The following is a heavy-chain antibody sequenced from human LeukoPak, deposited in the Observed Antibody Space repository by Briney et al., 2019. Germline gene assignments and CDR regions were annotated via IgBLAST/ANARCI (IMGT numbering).Heavy chain of an antibody. D-gene: IGHD2-2*02. Sequence: GGSRRCSCAASGVTCRGYRMNWVGQASVKELEWVSYISSSSSTIYYADSVRGRFTISRDNAKNSLYLQMNSLRAEDAAVYYCAREVCSSTSCHIDYWGQGTLVTVSS. CDR1: GVTCRGYR. V-gene: IGHV3-48*01. J-gene: IGHJ4*02. CDR2: ISSSSSTI. CDR3: AREVCSSTSCHIDY.